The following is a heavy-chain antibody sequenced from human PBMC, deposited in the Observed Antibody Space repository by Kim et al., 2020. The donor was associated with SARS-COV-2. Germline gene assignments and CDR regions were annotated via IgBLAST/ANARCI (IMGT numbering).Heavy chain of an antibody. D-gene: IGHD3-16*02. J-gene: IGHJ4*01. CDR2: INHSGST. CDR1: GGSFSGYY. Sequence: SETLSLTCAVYGGSFSGYYWSWIRQPPGKGLEWIGEINHSGSTNYNPSLKSRVTISVDTSKNQFSLKLSSVTAADTAVYYCARAEVMITFGGVIVNAYY. V-gene: IGHV4-34*01. CDR3: ARAEVMITFGGVIVNAYY.